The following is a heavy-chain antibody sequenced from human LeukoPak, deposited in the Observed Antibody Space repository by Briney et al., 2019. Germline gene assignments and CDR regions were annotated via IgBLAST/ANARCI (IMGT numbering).Heavy chain of an antibody. V-gene: IGHV3-7*01. Sequence: PGGSLRLSCATSGFTFSTFRVTWVRQAPGKGLEWVANINEDGSETYYVDSVRGRFTISRDNAKKSMHLQMNSLRAEDTAAYYCYGASYRFDCWGQGTRVTVSS. CDR3: YGASYRFDC. D-gene: IGHD2-2*01. CDR1: GFTFSTFR. J-gene: IGHJ4*02. CDR2: INEDGSET.